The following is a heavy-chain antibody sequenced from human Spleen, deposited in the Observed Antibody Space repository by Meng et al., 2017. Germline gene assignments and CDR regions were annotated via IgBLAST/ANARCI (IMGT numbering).Heavy chain of an antibody. V-gene: IGHV4-59*01. D-gene: IGHD5-12*01. CDR3: ATSFSGYAFDY. J-gene: IGHJ4*02. CDR2: IYYSGST. Sequence: QVRQQARCPVLVTPSVTLSLSCTTSADSISSDHWSWIRQPPGKRLEWIRYIYYSGSTNYNPTLKSRVTVLADTSKNHFSLRLSSVTAADTAVYYCATSFSGYAFDYWGQGALVTVSS. CDR1: ADSISSDH.